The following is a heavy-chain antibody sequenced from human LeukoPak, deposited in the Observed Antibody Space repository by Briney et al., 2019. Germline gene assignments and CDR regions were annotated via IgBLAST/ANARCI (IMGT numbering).Heavy chain of an antibody. J-gene: IGHJ4*02. CDR2: ISDSGGST. Sequence: GGSLRLSCVASGFTLKNAWMSWVRQAPGKGLEYVSAISDSGGSTYYADSVKGRFTISRDNSKNTLYLQMSSLRTEDTAVYYCARIRDSSGYRKFFDYWGQGTLVPVSS. D-gene: IGHD3-22*01. V-gene: IGHV3-64*04. CDR3: ARIRDSSGYRKFFDY. CDR1: GFTLKNAW.